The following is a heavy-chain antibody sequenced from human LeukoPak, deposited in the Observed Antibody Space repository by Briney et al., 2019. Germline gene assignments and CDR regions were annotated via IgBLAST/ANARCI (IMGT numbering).Heavy chain of an antibody. CDR1: GFTFSDYY. J-gene: IGHJ3*02. V-gene: IGHV3-11*04. CDR2: ISSSGSTI. CDR3: ARESPTNAFDI. Sequence: GGSLRLSCVASGFTFSDYYMSWMRQAPGKGLEWVSYISSSGSTIYYADSVKGRFTISRDNAKNSLYLQMNSLRAEDTAVYYCARESPTNAFDIWRQGTMVTVSS.